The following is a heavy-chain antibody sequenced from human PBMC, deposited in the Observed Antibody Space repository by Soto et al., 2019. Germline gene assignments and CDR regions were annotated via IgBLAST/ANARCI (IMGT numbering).Heavy chain of an antibody. CDR2: IYYSGST. CDR3: ASLYSNFYYYYYGMDV. Sequence: PSETLSLTCTVSGGSISSSSYSWGGIRQPPGKGLEWIGSIYYSGSTYYNPSLKSRVTISVDTSKNQFSLKLSSVTAADTAVYYCASLYSNFYYYYYGMDVWGQGTTVTVSS. D-gene: IGHD4-4*01. J-gene: IGHJ6*02. CDR1: GGSISSSSYS. V-gene: IGHV4-39*01.